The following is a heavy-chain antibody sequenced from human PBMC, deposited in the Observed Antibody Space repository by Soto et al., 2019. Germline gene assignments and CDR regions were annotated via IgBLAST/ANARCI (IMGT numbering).Heavy chain of an antibody. J-gene: IGHJ4*02. D-gene: IGHD6-19*01. CDR1: GFTFSSYG. CDR3: AKERAVAGFDY. V-gene: IGHV3-23*01. CDR2: IRGSGPST. Sequence: PGGSLRLSCAASGFTFSSYGMSWVRQAPGKGLEWVSVIRGSGPSTYYADSVKGRFTISRDNSKNTLYLQMNSLRAEDTAVYYCAKERAVAGFDYWGQGTLVTVSS.